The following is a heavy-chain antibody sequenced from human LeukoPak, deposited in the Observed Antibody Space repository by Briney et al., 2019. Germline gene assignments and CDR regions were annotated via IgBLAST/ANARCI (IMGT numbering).Heavy chain of an antibody. V-gene: IGHV3-30*04. D-gene: IGHD4-17*01. J-gene: IGHJ6*04. CDR2: ISYDGSNK. CDR3: ASDYGDSPSYYYGMDV. CDR1: GFTFSSYA. Sequence: GGSLRLSCAASGFTFSSYAMHCVRQAPGKGLEWVTVISYDGSNKNYADSVKGRFTISRDNSKNTLYLQMNSLRAEDTAVYYCASDYGDSPSYYYGMDVWGKGTTVTVSS.